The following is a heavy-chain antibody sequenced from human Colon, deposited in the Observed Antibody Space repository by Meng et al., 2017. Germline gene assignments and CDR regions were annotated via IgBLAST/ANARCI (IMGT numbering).Heavy chain of an antibody. D-gene: IGHD6-13*01. Sequence: ASVKVSCKPSGYTFTAYWLHWVRQAPGQGLEWMGWVSAYSGDTNYEQKLQGRVTMTTDKSTSTAYMELRNLRSDDTAVYYCARDDAYSSSSFAFDIWGQGTMVTVSS. CDR2: VSAYSGDT. CDR3: ARDDAYSSSSFAFDI. CDR1: GYTFTAYW. J-gene: IGHJ3*02. V-gene: IGHV1-18*04.